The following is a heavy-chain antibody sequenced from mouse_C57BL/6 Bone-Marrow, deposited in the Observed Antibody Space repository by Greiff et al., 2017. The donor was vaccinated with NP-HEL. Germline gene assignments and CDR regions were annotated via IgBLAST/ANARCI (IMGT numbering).Heavy chain of an antibody. D-gene: IGHD1-1*01. V-gene: IGHV5-2*01. CDR2: INSDGGST. CDR1: EYEFPSHD. J-gene: IGHJ4*01. CDR3: ARLDYYGSSYAMDY. Sequence: EVQLQQSGGGLVQPGESLKLSCESNEYEFPSHDMSWVRKTPEKRLELVAAINSDGGSTYYPDTMERRFIISRDNTKKTLYLQMSSLRSDDTALYYCARLDYYGSSYAMDYWGQGTSVTVSS.